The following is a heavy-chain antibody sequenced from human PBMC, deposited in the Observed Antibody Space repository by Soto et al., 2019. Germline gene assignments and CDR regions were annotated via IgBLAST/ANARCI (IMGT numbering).Heavy chain of an antibody. Sequence: SEILSLTCAVSGGSISSSNWWSWVRQPPGKGLEWIGEIYHSGSTNYNPSLKSRVTISVDKSKNQFSLKLSSVTAADTALYYCARDIAAAGRAWYFDYWGQGTLVTVSS. J-gene: IGHJ4*02. CDR1: GGSISSSNW. CDR3: ARDIAAAGRAWYFDY. D-gene: IGHD6-13*01. V-gene: IGHV4-4*02. CDR2: IYHSGST.